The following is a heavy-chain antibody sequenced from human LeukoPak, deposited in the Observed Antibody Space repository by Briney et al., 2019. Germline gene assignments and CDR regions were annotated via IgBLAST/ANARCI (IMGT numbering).Heavy chain of an antibody. CDR1: GFTFSGSA. D-gene: IGHD6-19*01. V-gene: IGHV3-73*01. J-gene: IGHJ5*02. Sequence: GGSLRLSCAASGFTFSGSAMHWVRQASGKGLEWVGRIRSKANSYATAYAASAKGRFTISRDDSKNTAYLQMNSLKTEDTAVYYCTRLGSSGWYNWFDPWGLGTLVTVSS. CDR3: TRLGSSGWYNWFDP. CDR2: IRSKANSYAT.